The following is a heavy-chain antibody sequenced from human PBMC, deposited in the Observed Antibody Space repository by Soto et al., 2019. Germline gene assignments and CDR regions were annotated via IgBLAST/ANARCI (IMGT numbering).Heavy chain of an antibody. J-gene: IGHJ5*02. CDR1: GFTFSSYA. Sequence: GGSLRLSCAASGFTFSSYAMSWVRQAPGKGLEWVSAISGSGGSTYYADSVKGRFTISRDNSKNTLYLQMNSLRAEDTAVYYCAKDWGSYGDYGGWFDPWGQGTLVTVSS. D-gene: IGHD4-17*01. CDR3: AKDWGSYGDYGGWFDP. V-gene: IGHV3-23*01. CDR2: ISGSGGST.